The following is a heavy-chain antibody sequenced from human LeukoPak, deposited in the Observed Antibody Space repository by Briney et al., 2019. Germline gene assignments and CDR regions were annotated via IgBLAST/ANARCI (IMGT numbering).Heavy chain of an antibody. Sequence: SETLSLTCTVSGGSISSSSYYWGWIRQPPGKGLEWIGSIYYSGSTYYNPSLKSRVTISVDTSKNQFSLKLSSVTAADTAVYYCARVSDTAMARGAFDIWGQGTMVTVSS. CDR2: IYYSGST. CDR1: GGSISSSSYY. V-gene: IGHV4-39*07. D-gene: IGHD5-18*01. CDR3: ARVSDTAMARGAFDI. J-gene: IGHJ3*02.